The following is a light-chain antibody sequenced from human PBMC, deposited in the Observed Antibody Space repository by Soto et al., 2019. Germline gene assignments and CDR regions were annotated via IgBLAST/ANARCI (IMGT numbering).Light chain of an antibody. Sequence: DIQMTQSPSSLSASVGDRVTISCRASQSISNHLNWYQHKPGKAPKVLIYAASSLQGGVPSRFSVSGSGTDFTLTINSLQPEDFATYYCQQSYSTQFTFGPGTKVDIK. CDR1: QSISNH. J-gene: IGKJ3*01. CDR3: QQSYSTQFT. CDR2: AAS. V-gene: IGKV1-39*01.